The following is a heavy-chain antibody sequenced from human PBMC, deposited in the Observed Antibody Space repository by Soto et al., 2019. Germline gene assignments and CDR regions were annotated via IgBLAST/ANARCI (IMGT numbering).Heavy chain of an antibody. D-gene: IGHD3-10*01. J-gene: IGHJ1*01. CDR2: IYWYDGK. Sequence: QITLKESGPTLVKPTQTLTLTCTFSGFSLSTSGVGVGWIRQPPGKALEWLALIYWYDGKRYSPSPKSRPTITKDTTKNQVVLTMTNVDPVDTATYYCAHLVLLWFGELSAEYFQHWGQGTLVTVSS. CDR1: GFSLSTSGVG. V-gene: IGHV2-5*01. CDR3: AHLVLLWFGELSAEYFQH.